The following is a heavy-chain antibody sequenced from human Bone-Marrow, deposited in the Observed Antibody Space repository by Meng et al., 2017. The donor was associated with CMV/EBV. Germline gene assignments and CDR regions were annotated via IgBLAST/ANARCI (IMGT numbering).Heavy chain of an antibody. CDR2: ISSSGSTI. CDR1: GFTFSNYD. D-gene: IGHD5-24*01. Sequence: GESLKISCAASGFTFSNYDMNWVRQAPGKGLEWVSYISSSGSTIYYADSVKGRFTISRDNAKNSLYLQMNSLRAEDTAVYYCARVERRHYYYGMDVWGQGTTVTVSS. J-gene: IGHJ6*02. V-gene: IGHV3-48*03. CDR3: ARVERRHYYYGMDV.